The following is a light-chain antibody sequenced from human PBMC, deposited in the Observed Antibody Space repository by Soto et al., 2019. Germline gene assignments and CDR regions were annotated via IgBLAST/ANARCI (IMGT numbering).Light chain of an antibody. V-gene: IGLV2-23*02. CDR1: NGDIGNYDL. CDR3: CSYSGSNTYV. J-gene: IGLJ1*01. CDR2: EVT. Sequence: QSALTQPASVSGSPGQSITFSCTGTNGDIGNYDLVSWYQQHPGKAPKLMISEVTKRPSGISNRFSGSKSGNTASLTISWIQAEDEADYYCCSYSGSNTYVFGTGTKLTVL.